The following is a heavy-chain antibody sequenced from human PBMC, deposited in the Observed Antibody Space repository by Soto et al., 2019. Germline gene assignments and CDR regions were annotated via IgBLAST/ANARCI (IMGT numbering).Heavy chain of an antibody. Sequence: QVQLQESGPGLEKPSQTLSLTCTVSGGSIRRGGYYWSWIRQHPGKGLEWIGYIFYSGSTYYNPSLESRVTISVDTSKNQCSLKLSSVTAADTAVYYCAGEGGALNVWGQGTTVTVSS. CDR3: AGEGGALNV. J-gene: IGHJ6*02. CDR1: GGSIRRGGYY. V-gene: IGHV4-31*03. CDR2: IFYSGST.